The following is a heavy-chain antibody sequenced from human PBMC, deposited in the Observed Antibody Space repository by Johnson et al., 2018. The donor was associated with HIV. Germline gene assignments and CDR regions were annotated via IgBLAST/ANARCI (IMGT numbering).Heavy chain of an antibody. Sequence: VQLVESGGGVVRPGGSLRLSCAASGFTFDDYGMSWVRQAPGKGLEWVSTINWNGGSPGYIDSVKGRFTISRDNAKNSLYLQMNSLRAEDTAFYYCARDRWERRGGRDAFDIWGQGTMVTVSS. CDR1: GFTFDDYG. J-gene: IGHJ3*02. D-gene: IGHD1-26*01. V-gene: IGHV3-20*04. CDR3: ARDRWERRGGRDAFDI. CDR2: INWNGGSP.